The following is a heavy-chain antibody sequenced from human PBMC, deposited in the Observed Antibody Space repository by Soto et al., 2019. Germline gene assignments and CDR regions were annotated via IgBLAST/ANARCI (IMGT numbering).Heavy chain of an antibody. CDR2: ISGSGGST. J-gene: IGHJ4*02. D-gene: IGHD3-22*01. CDR1: GGTFSSYA. Sequence: GGSLRLSCAASGGTFSSYAMSWVRQAPGKGLEWVSAISGSGGSTYYADSVKGRFTISRDNSKNTLYLQMNSLRAEDTAVYYCAKSSDPTTLYYFDYWGQGTLVTVSS. CDR3: AKSSDPTTLYYFDY. V-gene: IGHV3-23*01.